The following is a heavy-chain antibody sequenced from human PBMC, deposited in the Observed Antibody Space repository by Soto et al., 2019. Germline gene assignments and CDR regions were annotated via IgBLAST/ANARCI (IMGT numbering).Heavy chain of an antibody. CDR2: IYYSGST. J-gene: IGHJ4*02. V-gene: IGHV4-39*01. Sequence: QLQLQESGPGLVKPSETLSLTCTVSGGSISSSSYYWGWIRQPPGKGLEWIGSIYYSGSTYYNPSLKSRVTISVDTSKNQFSLKLSSVTAADTAVYYCARLGRGSGSYLDYWGQGTLVTVSS. CDR1: GGSISSSSYY. CDR3: ARLGRGSGSYLDY. D-gene: IGHD3-10*01.